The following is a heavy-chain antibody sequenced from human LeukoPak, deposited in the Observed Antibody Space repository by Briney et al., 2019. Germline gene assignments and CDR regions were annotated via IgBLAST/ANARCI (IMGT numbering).Heavy chain of an antibody. J-gene: IGHJ4*02. D-gene: IGHD4-23*01. CDR3: ARGRGYGGLFDY. V-gene: IGHV4-30-4*08. CDR2: INHSGST. CDR1: GGSISSGDYY. Sequence: SQTLSLTCTVSGGSISSGDYYWSWIRQPPGKGLEWIGEINHSGSTNYNPSLKSRVTISVDTSKNQFSLKLSSVTAADTAVYYCARGRGYGGLFDYWGQGTLVTVSS.